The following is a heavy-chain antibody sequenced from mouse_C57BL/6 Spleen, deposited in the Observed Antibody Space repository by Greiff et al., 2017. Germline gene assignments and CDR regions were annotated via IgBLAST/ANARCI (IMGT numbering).Heavy chain of an antibody. V-gene: IGHV1-19*01. Sequence: DVKLQESGPVLVKPGASVKMSCKASGYTFTDYYMNWVKQSHGKSLEWIGVINPYNGGTSYNQKFKGKATLTVDKSSSTAYMELNSLTSEDSAVYYCAREETTVVAEVWYFDVWGTGTTVTVAS. J-gene: IGHJ1*03. CDR1: GYTFTDYY. D-gene: IGHD1-1*01. CDR2: INPYNGGT. CDR3: AREETTVVAEVWYFDV.